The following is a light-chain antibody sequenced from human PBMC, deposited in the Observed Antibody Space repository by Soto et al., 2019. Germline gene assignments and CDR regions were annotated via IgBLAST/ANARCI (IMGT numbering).Light chain of an antibody. Sequence: DIQMTQSPSSLSASVGDRVTITCRASQSIASHLNWYQQKPRKAPKLLIYAASSLQSGVPSRFSGSGSGTDFTLTISSLQPEDFATYSCQHSHSTPLTFGGGTKVEIK. CDR3: QHSHSTPLT. J-gene: IGKJ4*01. CDR2: AAS. V-gene: IGKV1-39*01. CDR1: QSIASH.